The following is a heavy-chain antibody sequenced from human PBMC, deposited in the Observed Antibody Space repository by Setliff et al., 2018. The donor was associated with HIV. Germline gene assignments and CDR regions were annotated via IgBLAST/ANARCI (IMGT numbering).Heavy chain of an antibody. CDR3: ARAGSGYDSYYYYAMDV. CDR2: FDPNSGGT. CDR1: GGTFSSYA. J-gene: IGHJ6*02. V-gene: IGHV1-2*02. Sequence: ASVKVSCKASGGTFSSYAISWVRQAPGQGLEWVGWFDPNSGGTNFAQKFQGRVTLTRDTSINTAYMELSRLKSDDTAVYYCARAGSGYDSYYYYAMDVWGQGTTVTV. D-gene: IGHD5-12*01.